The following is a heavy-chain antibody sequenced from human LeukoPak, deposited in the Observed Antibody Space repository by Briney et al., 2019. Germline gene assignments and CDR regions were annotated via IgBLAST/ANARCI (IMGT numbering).Heavy chain of an antibody. CDR2: ISSSGSTI. D-gene: IGHD6-13*01. J-gene: IGHJ5*02. V-gene: IGHV3-48*03. CDR1: GFTFSTYA. Sequence: GGSLRLSCAASGFTFSTYAMAWVRQAPGKGLEWVSYISSSGSTIYYVDSVKGRFTISRDNAKNSLYLQMNSLRVEDTAVYYCAREGSTWGGDWFDPWGQGTLVTVSS. CDR3: AREGSTWGGDWFDP.